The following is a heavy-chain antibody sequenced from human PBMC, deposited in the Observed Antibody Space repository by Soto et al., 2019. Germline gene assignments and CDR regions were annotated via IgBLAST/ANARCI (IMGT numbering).Heavy chain of an antibody. CDR2: IYYSGST. CDR1: GGSISSGGGYY. V-gene: IGHV4-31*03. Sequence: PSETLSLTCTVSGGSISSGGGYYWNWIRQHPGKGLEWIGYIYYSGSTYYNPSLKSRLTISLDTSKNQFSLKLSSVTAADTAVYYCAREVPTPYYFDYWGQGTLVTVS. J-gene: IGHJ4*02. CDR3: AREVPTPYYFDY.